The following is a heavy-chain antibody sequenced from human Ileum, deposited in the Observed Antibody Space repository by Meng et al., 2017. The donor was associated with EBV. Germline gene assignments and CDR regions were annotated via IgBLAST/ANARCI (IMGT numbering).Heavy chain of an antibody. Sequence: QTQGSGPGLVKPSETLSLNCAVSGGSISRSDWWSWVRQPPGKGLEWIGETSHSGSTNYSPSLKSRVTISLDKSKNQLSLKLNSVTAADTAVYYCASSDYYRSDYWGRGTLVTVSS. CDR1: GGSISRSDW. CDR3: ASSDYYRSDY. D-gene: IGHD3-22*01. V-gene: IGHV4-4*02. J-gene: IGHJ4*02. CDR2: TSHSGST.